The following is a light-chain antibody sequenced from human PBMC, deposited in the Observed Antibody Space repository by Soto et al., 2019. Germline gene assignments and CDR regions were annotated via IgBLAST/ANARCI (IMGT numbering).Light chain of an antibody. J-gene: IGLJ1*01. CDR3: SSYAGTYSYV. Sequence: QSVLTQPRSVSGSPGQSVTISCTGTSSDVGGYNYVSWYQQHPGTAPKLIIFGVSKRPSGVPDRFSGSKSGNTASLSISGLQAEDEADYYCSSYAGTYSYVLGTGTKVTV. CDR1: SSDVGGYNY. V-gene: IGLV2-11*01. CDR2: GVS.